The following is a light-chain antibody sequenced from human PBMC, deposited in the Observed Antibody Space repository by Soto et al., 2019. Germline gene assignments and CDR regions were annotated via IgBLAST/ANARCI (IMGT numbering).Light chain of an antibody. CDR3: SSYTSSISYV. V-gene: IGLV2-14*03. CDR1: SSDVGGYNY. J-gene: IGLJ1*01. CDR2: DVS. Sequence: QSVLTQPASVSGSPGQSITISCTGTSSDVGGYNYVSWYQSHPGEAPKLIIYDVSNRPSGVSDRFSGSKSGNTASLTISGLQAEDEADYYCSSYTSSISYVFGTGNKVTVL.